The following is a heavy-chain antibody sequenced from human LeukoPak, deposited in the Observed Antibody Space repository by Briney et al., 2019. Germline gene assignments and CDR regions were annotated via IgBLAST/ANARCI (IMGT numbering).Heavy chain of an antibody. D-gene: IGHD6-6*01. J-gene: IGHJ6*03. V-gene: IGHV4-59*01. CDR2: IYYSGCT. Sequence: SETLSLTCTVSGGSINSYYWSWIRQPPGKGLEWIGYIYYSGCTNYNPSLTSRVTISVDTSKNQFSLKLTSVTTTDTAVYYCAREIEGSGSSSSSPYYHYYYMDVWGKGTTVTVSS. CDR1: GGSINSYY. CDR3: AREIEGSGSSSSSPYYHYYYMDV.